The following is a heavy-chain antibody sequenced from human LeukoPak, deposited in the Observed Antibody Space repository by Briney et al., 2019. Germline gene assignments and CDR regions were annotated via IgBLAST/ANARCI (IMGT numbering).Heavy chain of an antibody. CDR1: GFTVSRNY. J-gene: IGHJ6*04. Sequence: GGSLRLSCAASGFTVSRNYMSWVRQAPGKGLQWVSVISGSGGSTYYADSVKGRFTISRDNSKNTVYLQMNSLRAEDTAVYYCAELGITMIGGVWGKGTTVTISS. V-gene: IGHV3-23*01. D-gene: IGHD3-10*02. CDR3: AELGITMIGGV. CDR2: ISGSGGST.